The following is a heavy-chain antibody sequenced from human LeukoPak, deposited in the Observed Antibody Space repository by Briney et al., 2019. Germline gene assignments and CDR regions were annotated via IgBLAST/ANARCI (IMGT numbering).Heavy chain of an antibody. D-gene: IGHD4-17*01. CDR2: IKQDGSEK. Sequence: GSLRLSCAASGFTFSSYWMSWVRQASGKGLEWVANIKQDGSEKYYVDSVKGRFTISRDNAKNSLYLQMNSLRAEDTAVYYCARDRDYGDLYFDYWGQGTLVTVSS. CDR3: ARDRDYGDLYFDY. J-gene: IGHJ4*02. CDR1: GFTFSSYW. V-gene: IGHV3-7*01.